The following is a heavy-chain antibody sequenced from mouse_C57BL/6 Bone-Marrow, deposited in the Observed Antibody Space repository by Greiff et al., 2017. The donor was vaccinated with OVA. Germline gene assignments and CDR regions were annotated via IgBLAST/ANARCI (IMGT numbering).Heavy chain of an antibody. J-gene: IGHJ1*03. D-gene: IGHD2-2*01. Sequence: QVQLQQPGAELVKPGASVKLSCKASGYTFTSYWMQWVKQRPGQGLEWIGEIDPSDSYTNYNQKFKGKATLTVDTSSSTAYMQLSSLTSEDSAVYYCARECLDYGYDDWYFDVWGTGTTVTVSS. V-gene: IGHV1-50*01. CDR2: IDPSDSYT. CDR3: ARECLDYGYDDWYFDV. CDR1: GYTFTSYW.